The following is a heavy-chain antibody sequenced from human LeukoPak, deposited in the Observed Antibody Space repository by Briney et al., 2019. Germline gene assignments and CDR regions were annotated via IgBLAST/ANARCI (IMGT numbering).Heavy chain of an antibody. V-gene: IGHV4-4*07. D-gene: IGHD1-26*01. CDR1: GGSISSYY. Sequence: SETLSLTCTVSGGSISSYYWSWIRQPAGKGLEWIGRIYTSGSTNYNPSLKSRVTMPVDTPKNQFSLKLSSVTAADTAVYYCARIRIVGAINWFDPWGQGTLVTVSS. J-gene: IGHJ5*02. CDR3: ARIRIVGAINWFDP. CDR2: IYTSGST.